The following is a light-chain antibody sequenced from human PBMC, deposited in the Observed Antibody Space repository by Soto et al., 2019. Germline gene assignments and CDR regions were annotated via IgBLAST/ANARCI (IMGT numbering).Light chain of an antibody. CDR2: AAS. V-gene: IGKV1-5*01. J-gene: IGKJ4*01. Sequence: EIRVTKSPFTLCPSVLDTVTITFRASQTISSWLAWYQQKPGIAPKLLIYAASTLQSGVQSRFSGSGSGTEFTLTISSLQPEDFATYYFQQLNTEYTVTFGGGTKVDIK. CDR1: QTISSW. CDR3: QQLNTEYTVT.